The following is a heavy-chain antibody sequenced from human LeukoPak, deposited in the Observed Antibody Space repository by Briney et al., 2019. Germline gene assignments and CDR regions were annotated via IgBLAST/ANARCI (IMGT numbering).Heavy chain of an antibody. J-gene: IGHJ5*02. D-gene: IGHD2-2*01. CDR1: GFTFSSYA. Sequence: GGSLRLSCAASGFTFSSYAMGWVRQAPGKGLEWVSAISGSGGSTYYADSVKGRFTISRDNSKNTLYLQMNSLRAEDTAVYYCARRLTQYDCFDPWGQGILVTVSS. V-gene: IGHV3-23*01. CDR3: ARRLTQYDCFDP. CDR2: ISGSGGST.